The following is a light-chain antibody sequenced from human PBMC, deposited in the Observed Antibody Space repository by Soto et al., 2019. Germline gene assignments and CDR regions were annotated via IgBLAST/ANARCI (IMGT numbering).Light chain of an antibody. CDR2: GAS. Sequence: EIVMTQSPATLSVSPGERATLSCRASQSVSSNLAWYQQKPGQAPRLLIYGASTRATGIPARLSGSGSGTDFTLTISRLEPEDFAVYYCQQYATSPITFGQGTRLEIK. CDR1: QSVSSN. J-gene: IGKJ5*01. CDR3: QQYATSPIT. V-gene: IGKV3-15*01.